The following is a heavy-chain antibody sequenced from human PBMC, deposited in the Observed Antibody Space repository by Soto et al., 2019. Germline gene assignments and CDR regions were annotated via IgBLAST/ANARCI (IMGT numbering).Heavy chain of an antibody. V-gene: IGHV1-18*01. CDR3: AREVEGSYSPADF. D-gene: IGHD3-10*01. J-gene: IGHJ4*02. CDR1: GYTFTDHG. Sequence: QVQLVQSGPEVKKPGASVTVFCKTSGYTFTDHGIDWVRQAPGQGLEWVGWVSSYNGNTNYAYNLKDRVIMTTDASTSRAYMELRGLRSDDTAVYYCAREVEGSYSPADFWGQGTPVTVSS. CDR2: VSSYNGNT.